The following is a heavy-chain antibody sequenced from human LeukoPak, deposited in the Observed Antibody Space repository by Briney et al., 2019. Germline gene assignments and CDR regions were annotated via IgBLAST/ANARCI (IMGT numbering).Heavy chain of an antibody. CDR2: ISGSGGST. D-gene: IGHD3-3*01. J-gene: IGHJ6*03. V-gene: IGHV3-23*01. Sequence: PGGSLRLSCAASGFTFSSYAMSWVRQAPGKGLEWVSAISGSGGSTYYADSVKGRFTISRDNSKNTLYLQMNSLRAEDTAVYYCAKWYYDFWSGYYLDYYYYYMDVWGKGTTVTVSS. CDR3: AKWYYDFWSGYYLDYYYYYMDV. CDR1: GFTFSSYA.